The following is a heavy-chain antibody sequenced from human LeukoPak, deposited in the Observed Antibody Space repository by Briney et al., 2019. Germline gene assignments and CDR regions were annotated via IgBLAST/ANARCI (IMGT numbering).Heavy chain of an antibody. Sequence: ASVKVSCKVSGYTLTELSMHWVRQAPGKGLEWMGGFDPEDGETIYAQKFQGRVTMTKDTSTDTAYMELSSLRSEDTAVYYCATSSYYYDSSGYFGWFDPWGQGTLVTVSS. D-gene: IGHD3-22*01. J-gene: IGHJ5*02. CDR2: FDPEDGET. CDR1: GYTLTELS. CDR3: ATSSYYYDSSGYFGWFDP. V-gene: IGHV1-24*01.